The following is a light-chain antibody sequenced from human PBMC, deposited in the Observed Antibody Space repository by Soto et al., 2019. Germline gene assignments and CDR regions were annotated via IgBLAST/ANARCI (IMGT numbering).Light chain of an antibody. Sequence: EIVLTQSPATQSSFPGDRVTLSCRASQYINTRLAWYQHRPGQAPRLLIYQTSIRAAGIPARFSASGSGTDFTLTISDVQPEDFALYYCHQRQSWPRTFGQGTRLEIK. CDR1: QYINTR. CDR3: HQRQSWPRT. CDR2: QTS. V-gene: IGKV3-11*01. J-gene: IGKJ5*01.